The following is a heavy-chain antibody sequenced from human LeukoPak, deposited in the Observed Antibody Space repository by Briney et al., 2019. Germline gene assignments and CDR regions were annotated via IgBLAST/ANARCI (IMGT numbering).Heavy chain of an antibody. J-gene: IGHJ4*02. Sequence: GGSLRLSCAASGFTFSSYAMSWVRQAPGKGLEWVSAISGSGGSTYYADSVKGRFTISRDNSKNTLYLQMNRLRAEDTAVYYCAKGDYDILTGYYPVDYWGQGTLVTVSS. V-gene: IGHV3-23*01. CDR1: GFTFSSYA. D-gene: IGHD3-9*01. CDR2: ISGSGGST. CDR3: AKGDYDILTGYYPVDY.